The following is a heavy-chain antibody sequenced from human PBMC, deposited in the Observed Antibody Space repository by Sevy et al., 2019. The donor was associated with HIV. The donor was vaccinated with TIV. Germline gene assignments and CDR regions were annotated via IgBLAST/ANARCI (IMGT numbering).Heavy chain of an antibody. CDR3: ARSPPVVVVPGAPSWFDP. D-gene: IGHD2-2*01. Sequence: SETLSLTCAVHDGSFSGYYWNWIRQLPGKGLEWIGEINERGITYYNPSLKSRVTISVDTSKKQFSRKLNSVTAADTAVYFCARSPPVVVVPGAPSWFDPWGQGTLVTVSS. V-gene: IGHV4-34*01. CDR1: DGSFSGYY. J-gene: IGHJ5*02. CDR2: INERGIT.